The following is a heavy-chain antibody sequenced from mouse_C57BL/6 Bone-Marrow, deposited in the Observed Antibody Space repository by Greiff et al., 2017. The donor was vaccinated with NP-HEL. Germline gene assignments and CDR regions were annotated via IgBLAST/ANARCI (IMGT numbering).Heavy chain of an antibody. J-gene: IGHJ2*01. V-gene: IGHV2-6*03. CDR2: IWSDGST. CDR1: GYSLTSYG. D-gene: IGHD3-2*02. CDR3: AREDRSGYAFDY. Sequence: VQLQQSGPGLVAPSQSLSITCTASGYSLTSYGVHWVRQPPGKGLEWLVVIWSDGSTTYNSALKSRLSISKDNYKSQVVLKMNSRQTDDTAVYYCAREDRSGYAFDYWGQGTTLTVSS.